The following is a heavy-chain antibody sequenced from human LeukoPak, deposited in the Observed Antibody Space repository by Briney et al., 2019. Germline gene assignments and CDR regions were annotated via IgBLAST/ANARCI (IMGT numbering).Heavy chain of an antibody. J-gene: IGHJ5*02. CDR3: ARRMGRTFWLDP. Sequence: ASVKVSCKASRYTFTSYAMYWVRQAPGLGLEWMGWITTNLGNPTYAQNFTGRFVFSVDTSVSTAYLQITSLTTEDTAVYYCARRMGRTFWLDPWGQGTLVTVSS. V-gene: IGHV7-4-1*02. CDR1: RYTFTSYA. D-gene: IGHD2/OR15-2a*01. CDR2: ITTNLGNP.